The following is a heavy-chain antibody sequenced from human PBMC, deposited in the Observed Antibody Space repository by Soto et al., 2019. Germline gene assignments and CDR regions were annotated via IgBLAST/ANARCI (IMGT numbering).Heavy chain of an antibody. D-gene: IGHD2-21*02. CDR1: GYTFTSYG. V-gene: IGHV1-18*04. J-gene: IGHJ6*02. CDR2: ISAYNGNT. Sequence: QVQLVQSGAEVKKPGASVKVSCKASGYTFTSYGISWVRQAPGQGLEWMGWISAYNGNTNYAQKLQGRVTMTTDTSTSTAYMELSSLRSEDTAVYYCASKRTYCGGDCPIYYYYGMDVWGQGTTVTVSS. CDR3: ASKRTYCGGDCPIYYYYGMDV.